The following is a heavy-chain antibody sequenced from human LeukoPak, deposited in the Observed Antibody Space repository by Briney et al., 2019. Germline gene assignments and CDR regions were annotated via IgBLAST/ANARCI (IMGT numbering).Heavy chain of an antibody. CDR3: AKSTYSGYDPEYYFDY. Sequence: GGSLRLSCVVSGFTFSSYGMSWVRQAPGKGLEWVSTISGNGGFTYNADSVKGRFTISRDNSKNTLYLQMNRLRAEDTAVYYCAKSTYSGYDPEYYFDYWGQGTLVTVSS. V-gene: IGHV3-23*01. CDR1: GFTFSSYG. J-gene: IGHJ4*02. D-gene: IGHD5-12*01. CDR2: ISGNGGFT.